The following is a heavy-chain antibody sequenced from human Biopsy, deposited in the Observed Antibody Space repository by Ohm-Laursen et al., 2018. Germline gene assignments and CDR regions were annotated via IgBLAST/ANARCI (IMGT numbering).Heavy chain of an antibody. CDR2: ISSSSDNI. CDR3: ARSRGSSGIATIYYYGMDV. Sequence: SLRLSCAASGFTLSSYSMNWVRQTPGKELEWVSTISSSSDNIYYVDSVKGRFTISRDNAKNSLYLQMNSLRAEDTAVYYCARSRGSSGIATIYYYGMDVWGQGTTVTVSS. J-gene: IGHJ6*02. CDR1: GFTLSSYS. V-gene: IGHV3-21*01. D-gene: IGHD3-10*01.